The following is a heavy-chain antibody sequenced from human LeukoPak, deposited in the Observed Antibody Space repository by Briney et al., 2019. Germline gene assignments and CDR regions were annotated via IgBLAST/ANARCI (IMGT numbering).Heavy chain of an antibody. Sequence: PGGSLRLSCAASGFTVSSNYMNWVRQAPGKGLEWVSVIYSGGSTIYADSVKGRFTISRDSSKNTLYLQMNSLRAEDTAVYYCARDTGWYFDLWGRGTLVTVSS. V-gene: IGHV3-66*01. D-gene: IGHD5-18*01. CDR1: GFTVSSNY. J-gene: IGHJ2*01. CDR3: ARDTGWYFDL. CDR2: IYSGGST.